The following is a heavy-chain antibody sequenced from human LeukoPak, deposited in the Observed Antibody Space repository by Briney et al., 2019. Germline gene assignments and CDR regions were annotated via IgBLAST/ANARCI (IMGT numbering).Heavy chain of an antibody. CDR1: GYTFTGYY. D-gene: IGHD3-10*01. Sequence: VASVKVSRKASGYTFTGYYMHWVRQAPGQGLEWMGWINPNSGGTNYAQKSQGRVPMTRDTSIGTDYMELSRLRFDDPAVSYCARNLIDRGVKYRFDPWGQGTLATVPS. CDR3: ARNLIDRGVKYRFDP. J-gene: IGHJ5*02. V-gene: IGHV1-2*02. CDR2: INPNSGGT.